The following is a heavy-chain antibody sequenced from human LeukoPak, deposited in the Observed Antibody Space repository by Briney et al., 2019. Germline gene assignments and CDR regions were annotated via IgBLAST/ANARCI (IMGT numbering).Heavy chain of an antibody. CDR2: IIPIFGTA. J-gene: IGHJ4*02. CDR3: AREDSSGWSQFDY. V-gene: IGHV1-69*05. Sequence: GASVKVSCXASGGTFSSYAISWVRQAPGQGLEWMVRIIPIFGTANYAQKFQGRVTITTDESTSTAYMELSSLRSEDTAVYYCAREDSSGWSQFDYWGQGTLVTASS. D-gene: IGHD6-19*01. CDR1: GGTFSSYA.